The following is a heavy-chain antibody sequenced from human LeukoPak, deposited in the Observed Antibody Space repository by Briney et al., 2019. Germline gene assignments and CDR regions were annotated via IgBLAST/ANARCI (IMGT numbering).Heavy chain of an antibody. CDR1: GFSLSTSGMC. Sequence: SGPALVKPTQTLTLTCTFSGFSLSTSGMCVSWIRQPPGKALEWLARIDWDDDKYYSTSLKTRLTISKGTSKNQVVLTMTNMDPVDTATYYCARGYYYDSSALHYFDYWGQGTLVTVSS. CDR2: IDWDDDK. J-gene: IGHJ4*02. CDR3: ARGYYYDSSALHYFDY. V-gene: IGHV2-70*11. D-gene: IGHD3-22*01.